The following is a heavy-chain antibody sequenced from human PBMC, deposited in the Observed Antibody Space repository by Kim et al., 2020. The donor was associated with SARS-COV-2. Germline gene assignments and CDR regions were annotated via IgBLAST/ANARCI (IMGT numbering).Heavy chain of an antibody. V-gene: IGHV3-30*18. CDR3: AKAREPATNAFDI. J-gene: IGHJ3*02. CDR2: ISYGGSNK. D-gene: IGHD6-25*01. CDR1: GFTFSSYG. Sequence: GGSLRLSWAASGFTFSSYGMHWVRQAPGKGLEWVAAISYGGSNKYYADSVKGRFTISRDNSKNTLYLQMNSLRAEDTALYYCAKAREPATNAFDIWGQGTMVTVSS.